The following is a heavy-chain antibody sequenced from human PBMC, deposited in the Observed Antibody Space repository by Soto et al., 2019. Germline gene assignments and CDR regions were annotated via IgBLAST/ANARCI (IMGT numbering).Heavy chain of an antibody. Sequence: GGSLRLSCAASGFTFSSYGMHWVRQAPGKGLEWVAVIWYDGSNKYYADSVKGRFTISRDNSKNTLYLQMNSLRAEDTAVYYCARVDCSGGSCYYRYYYYYGMDVWGQGTTVTVSS. D-gene: IGHD2-15*01. CDR3: ARVDCSGGSCYYRYYYYYGMDV. CDR1: GFTFSSYG. V-gene: IGHV3-33*01. CDR2: IWYDGSNK. J-gene: IGHJ6*02.